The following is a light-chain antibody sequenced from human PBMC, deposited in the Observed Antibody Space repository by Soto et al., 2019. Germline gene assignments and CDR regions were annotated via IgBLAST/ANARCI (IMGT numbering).Light chain of an antibody. CDR2: GAF. Sequence: VLTQSPDSLSLSPGERATLSCRASQCISTKLAWYQQKPGQAPRLLFSGAFNRATDTPGRFSGSGSGTDFTIIISGVEAEDFAMYYCQQYGDSPWTFGQGTRVDFK. J-gene: IGKJ1*01. CDR3: QQYGDSPWT. CDR1: QCISTK. V-gene: IGKV3-20*01.